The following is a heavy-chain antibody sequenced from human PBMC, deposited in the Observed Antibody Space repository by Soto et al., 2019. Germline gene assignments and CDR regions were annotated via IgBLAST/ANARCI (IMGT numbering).Heavy chain of an antibody. CDR3: ARGGGDSSGFDY. D-gene: IGHD3-22*01. V-gene: IGHV1-2*04. CDR1: GYTFTDYY. Sequence: QVQLVQSGAEVKKPGASMKVSCKASGYTFTDYYIHWVRQAPGQGLDWMGWINPNSGGTLYAQKFEGWVTMTRDTSISTAYMALSRLRSNDTAVYYWARGGGDSSGFDYWGQGTLVTASS. J-gene: IGHJ4*02. CDR2: INPNSGGT.